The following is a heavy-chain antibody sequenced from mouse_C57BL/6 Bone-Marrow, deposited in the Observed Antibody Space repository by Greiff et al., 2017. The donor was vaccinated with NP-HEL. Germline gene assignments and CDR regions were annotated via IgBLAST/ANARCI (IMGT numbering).Heavy chain of an antibody. CDR1: GYTFTSYW. CDR3: TSPLYYYGSSPYWYFDV. J-gene: IGHJ1*03. Sequence: DVQLQESGTVLARPGASVKMSCKTSGYTFTSYWMHWVKQRPGQGLEWIGAIYPGNSDTSYNQKFKGKAKLTAVTSASTAYMELSSLTNEDSAVYYWTSPLYYYGSSPYWYFDVWGTGTTVTVSS. V-gene: IGHV1-5*01. D-gene: IGHD1-1*01. CDR2: IYPGNSDT.